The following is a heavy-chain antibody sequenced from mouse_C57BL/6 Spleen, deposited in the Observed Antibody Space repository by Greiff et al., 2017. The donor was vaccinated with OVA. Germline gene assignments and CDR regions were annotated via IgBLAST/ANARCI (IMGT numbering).Heavy chain of an antibody. Sequence: QVQLQQSGAELARPGASVKMSCKASGYTFTSYTMHWVKQRPGQGLEWIGYINPSSGYTKYTTKFKDKATVTADKSSSTAYMQLRSLSSEDSAVYYCARGPDDADWGQGTLVTVSA. CDR2: INPSSGYT. V-gene: IGHV1-4*01. CDR3: ARGPDDAD. J-gene: IGHJ3*01. CDR1: GYTFTSYT.